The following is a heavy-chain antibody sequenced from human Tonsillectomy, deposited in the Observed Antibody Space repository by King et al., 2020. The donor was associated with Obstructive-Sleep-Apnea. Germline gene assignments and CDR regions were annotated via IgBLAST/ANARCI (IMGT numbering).Heavy chain of an antibody. CDR2: ISAYNGNT. CDR1: GYTFTSYG. D-gene: IGHD1-26*01. J-gene: IGHJ4*02. Sequence: VQLVQSGAEVKKPGASVKVSCKASGYTFTSYGISWVLQAPGQGLEWMGWISAYNGNTNYAQKLQGIVTMTTDSSTSTVYMELRSLRSDDTAVYYCARQPASSGSYGDYWGQGTLVTVSS. V-gene: IGHV1-18*04. CDR3: ARQPASSGSYGDY.